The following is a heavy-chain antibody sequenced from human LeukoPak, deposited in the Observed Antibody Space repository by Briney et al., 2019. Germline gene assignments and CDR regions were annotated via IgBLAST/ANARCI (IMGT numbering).Heavy chain of an antibody. CDR3: ARAKETITFGGVIVDFDY. CDR1: GGSISSYY. J-gene: IGHJ4*02. CDR2: IYYSGST. V-gene: IGHV4-59*01. D-gene: IGHD3-16*02. Sequence: SETLSLTCTVSGGSISSYYWSWIRQPPGKGLEWIGYIYYSGSTNYNPSLKSRVTISVDTSKNQFSLKLSSVTAADTAVYYCARAKETITFGGVIVDFDYWGQGTLVTVSS.